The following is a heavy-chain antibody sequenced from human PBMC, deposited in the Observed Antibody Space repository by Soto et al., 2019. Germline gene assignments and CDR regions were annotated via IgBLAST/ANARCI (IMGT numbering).Heavy chain of an antibody. CDR1: GDSVSSNSAA. J-gene: IGHJ6*02. V-gene: IGHV6-1*01. Sequence: PSQTLSLTCATSGDSVSSNSAAWNWIRQSPSRGLEWLGRTYYRSKWYNDYAVPVKSRITINPDTSKNQFSLQLNSVTPEDTAVYYCARAGNLLWFGELNYYYYGMDVWGQGTTVTVSS. CDR3: ARAGNLLWFGELNYYYYGMDV. D-gene: IGHD3-10*01. CDR2: TYYRSKWYN.